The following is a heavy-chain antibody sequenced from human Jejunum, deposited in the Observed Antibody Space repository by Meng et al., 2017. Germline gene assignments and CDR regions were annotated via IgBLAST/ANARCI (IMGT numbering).Heavy chain of an antibody. J-gene: IGHJ4*02. CDR3: ARDPGYGEPLDY. V-gene: IGHV4-4*07. CDR1: GGSISSYY. D-gene: IGHD4-17*01. Sequence: SETLSLTCTVSGGSISSYYWTWVRQPAGKGLEWIGRIYTSGSTNYNPSLKSRVTMSVDTSKNQFSLKLSSVTAADTAVYYCARDPGYGEPLDYWGQGTLVTVSS. CDR2: IYTSGST.